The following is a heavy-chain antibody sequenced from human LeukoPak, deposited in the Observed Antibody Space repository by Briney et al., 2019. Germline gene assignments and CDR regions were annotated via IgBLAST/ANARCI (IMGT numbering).Heavy chain of an antibody. D-gene: IGHD6-19*01. CDR3: AGDRNSDWYSPLDY. CDR1: GFTFTKCA. J-gene: IGHJ4*02. Sequence: GGSLRLSCVASGFTFTKCAMSWVRQAPGKGLEWVAIITATGDTAYYADSVKGRFTISRDNSRNTVYMQMDSLRAEDTAIYYCAGDRNSDWYSPLDYWGQGSQVTVSP. CDR2: ITATGDTA. V-gene: IGHV3-23*01.